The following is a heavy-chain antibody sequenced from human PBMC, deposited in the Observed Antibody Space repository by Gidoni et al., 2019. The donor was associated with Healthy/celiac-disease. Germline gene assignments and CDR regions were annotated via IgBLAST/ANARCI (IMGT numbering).Heavy chain of an antibody. Sequence: EVQLVESGGVVVQPGGSLRLCCAASGFTFDDYTMHWVRQAPGKGLEWVSLISWDGGSTYYADSVKGRFTISRDNSKNSLYLQMNSLRTEDTALYYCAKSYYGFSYFDYWGQGTLVTVSS. CDR2: ISWDGGST. CDR3: AKSYYGFSYFDY. V-gene: IGHV3-43*01. D-gene: IGHD3-10*01. CDR1: GFTFDDYT. J-gene: IGHJ4*02.